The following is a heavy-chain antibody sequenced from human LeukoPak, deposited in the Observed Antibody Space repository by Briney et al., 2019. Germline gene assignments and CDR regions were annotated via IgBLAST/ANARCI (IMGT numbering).Heavy chain of an antibody. D-gene: IGHD3-10*01. CDR2: IYPGDSDT. CDR3: ARLTIYYGHGHFDY. J-gene: IGHJ4*02. CDR1: GYSFTSYW. V-gene: IGHV5-51*01. Sequence: MTGEALKISCKGSGYSFTSYWIGWVRQMPGKGLEWMGIIYPGDSDTRYSPSFQGQVTISADKSISTAYLQWSSLKASDTAMYYCARLTIYYGHGHFDYWGQGTLVTVSS.